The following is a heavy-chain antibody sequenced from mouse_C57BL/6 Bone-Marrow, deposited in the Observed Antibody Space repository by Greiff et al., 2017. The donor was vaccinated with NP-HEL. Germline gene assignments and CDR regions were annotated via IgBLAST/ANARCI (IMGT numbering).Heavy chain of an antibody. CDR2: ISDGGSYT. CDR1: GFTFSSYA. Sequence: EVKLVESGGGLVKPGGSLKLSCAASGFTFSSYAMSWVRQTPEKRLEWVATISDGGSYTYYPDNVKGRFTISRDNAKNNLYLQMSHLKSEDTAMYYCARGRLTVYAMVYWGQGTSVTVSS. J-gene: IGHJ4*01. CDR3: ARGRLTVYAMVY. D-gene: IGHD4-1*01. V-gene: IGHV5-4*03.